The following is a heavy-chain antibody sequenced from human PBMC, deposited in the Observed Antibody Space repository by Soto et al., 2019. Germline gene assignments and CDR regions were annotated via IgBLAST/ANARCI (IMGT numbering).Heavy chain of an antibody. Sequence: DVQLVESGGALVQPGGSLRLSCAGSGFTFSTSWMNWVRQAPGKGLEWVANINHDGSAKYYVDSVKGRFTISRDNAENSLYLQINSLKFEDRALFFCGGGGGWVTDYWGQGTLVTVSS. J-gene: IGHJ4*02. D-gene: IGHD6-19*01. CDR1: GFTFSTSW. CDR2: INHDGSAK. CDR3: GGGGGWVTDY. V-gene: IGHV3-7*04.